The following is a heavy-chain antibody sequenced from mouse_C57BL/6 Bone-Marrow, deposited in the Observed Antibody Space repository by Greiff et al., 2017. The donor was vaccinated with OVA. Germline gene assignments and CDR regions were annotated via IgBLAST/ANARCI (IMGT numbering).Heavy chain of an antibody. V-gene: IGHV7-3*01. D-gene: IGHD1-1*01. CDR3: ARISVVPDAMDY. J-gene: IGHJ4*01. Sequence: EVKLVESGGGLVQPGGSLSLSCAASGFTFTDYYMSWVRQPPGKALEWLGFIRNKANGYTTEYSASVKGRFTISRDNSQSILYLQMNALRAEDSATYYCARISVVPDAMDYWGQGTSVTVSS. CDR2: IRNKANGYTT. CDR1: GFTFTDYY.